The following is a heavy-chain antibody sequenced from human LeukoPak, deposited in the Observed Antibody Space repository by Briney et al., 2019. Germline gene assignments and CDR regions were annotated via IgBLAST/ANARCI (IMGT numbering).Heavy chain of an antibody. J-gene: IGHJ4*02. Sequence: GRSLRLSCAASGFTFSSYAMHWVCQAPGKGLEWVAVISYDGSNKYYADSVKGRFTISRDNSKNTLYLQMNSLRAEDTAVYYCARGSYYDFWSGYYGADVAENWGQGTLVTVSS. CDR2: ISYDGSNK. CDR3: ARGSYYDFWSGYYGADVAEN. CDR1: GFTFSSYA. V-gene: IGHV3-30-3*01. D-gene: IGHD3-3*01.